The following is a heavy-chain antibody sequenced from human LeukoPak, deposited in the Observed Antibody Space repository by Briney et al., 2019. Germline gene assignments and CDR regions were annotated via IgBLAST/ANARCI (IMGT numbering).Heavy chain of an antibody. J-gene: IGHJ5*02. V-gene: IGHV4-38-2*02. CDR1: GYSISSGYY. CDR3: ARRGPTVTTWSWFDP. CDR2: IYHSGST. Sequence: PSETLSLTCTVSGYSISSGYYWGWIRQPPGKGLEWIGSIYHSGSTNYNPSLKSRVTISVDTSKNQFSLKLSSVTAADTAVYYCARRGPTVTTWSWFDPWGQGTLVTVSS. D-gene: IGHD4-17*01.